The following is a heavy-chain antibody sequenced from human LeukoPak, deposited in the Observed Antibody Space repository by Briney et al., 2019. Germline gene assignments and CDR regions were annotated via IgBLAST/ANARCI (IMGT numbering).Heavy chain of an antibody. D-gene: IGHD3-22*01. CDR1: GGSISSSNYY. V-gene: IGHV4-39*07. J-gene: IGHJ4*02. Sequence: SETLSLTCTVSGGSISSSNYYWGWIRQPPGKGLEWIGSIYYTGNIYYNPSLKSRVTISVDTSKNQFSLKLTSVTAADTAVYYCTKTIYDSRGQQDHWGQGTLVTVSS. CDR3: TKTIYDSRGQQDH. CDR2: IYYTGNI.